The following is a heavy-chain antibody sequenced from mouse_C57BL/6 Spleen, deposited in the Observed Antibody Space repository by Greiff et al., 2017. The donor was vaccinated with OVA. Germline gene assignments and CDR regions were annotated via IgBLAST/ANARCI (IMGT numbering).Heavy chain of an antibody. Sequence: EVQGVESGGGLVKPGGSLKLSCAASGFTFSSYTMSWVRQTPEKRLEWVATISGGGGNTYYPDSVKGRFTIARDNAKNTRYLQMSSLRSEDSALYCCARHGGYSSFAYWGQGTLVTVSA. D-gene: IGHD2-3*01. V-gene: IGHV5-9*01. CDR3: ARHGGYSSFAY. CDR2: ISGGGGNT. CDR1: GFTFSSYT. J-gene: IGHJ3*01.